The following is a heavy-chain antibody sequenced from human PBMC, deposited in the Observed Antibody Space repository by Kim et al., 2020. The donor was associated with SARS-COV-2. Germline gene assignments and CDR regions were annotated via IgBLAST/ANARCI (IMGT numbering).Heavy chain of an antibody. Sequence: GKGRFTISRDKSKDPLYLQMNSLRAEDTAVYYCARLDGSGIGGRGGVFDYWGQGTLVTVSS. J-gene: IGHJ4*02. CDR3: ARLDGSGIGGRGGVFDY. V-gene: IGHV3-23*01. D-gene: IGHD3-10*01.